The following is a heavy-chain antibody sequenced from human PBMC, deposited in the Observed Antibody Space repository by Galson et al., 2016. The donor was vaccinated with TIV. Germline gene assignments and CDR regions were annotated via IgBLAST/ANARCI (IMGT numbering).Heavy chain of an antibody. J-gene: IGHJ6*03. CDR1: GYTFTNFY. Sequence: SVKVSCKASGYTFTNFYIHWVQQAPGQGLEWVGVINPSGGRTSYAQKFQGRVILNRDTSTSTVYMTLSSVRSEDTAVFYCARGEFHRYYYMDVWGKGTTVTVSS. D-gene: IGHD3-10*01. V-gene: IGHV1-46*01. CDR2: INPSGGRT. CDR3: ARGEFHRYYYMDV.